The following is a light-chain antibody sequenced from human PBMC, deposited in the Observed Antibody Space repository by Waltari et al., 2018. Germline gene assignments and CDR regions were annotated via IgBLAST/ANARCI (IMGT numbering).Light chain of an antibody. CDR3: CSYAGTTSWL. J-gene: IGLJ3*02. Sequence: QSALTQPASVSGSPGQSITISCTGTSSDVGDYNLVSWYQQHAGQVPKLIIYEVNKRPSGFSTRFSGSRSGNTASLTLSGLQAEDEATYFCCSYAGTTSWLFGGGTKVTVL. V-gene: IGLV2-23*02. CDR1: SSDVGDYNL. CDR2: EVN.